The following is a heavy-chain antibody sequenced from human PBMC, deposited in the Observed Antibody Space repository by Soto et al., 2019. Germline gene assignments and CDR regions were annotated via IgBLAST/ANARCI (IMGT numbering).Heavy chain of an antibody. Sequence: ASVKVSCKASGYTFTSYDINWVRQATGQGLEWMGWMNPNSGNTGYAQKFQGRVTMTRNTSISTAYMELSSLRSEDTAVYYCATLDSGYYYPFDYWGQGTLVTVSS. CDR3: ATLDSGYYYPFDY. CDR1: GYTFTSYD. J-gene: IGHJ4*02. V-gene: IGHV1-8*01. D-gene: IGHD3-22*01. CDR2: MNPNSGNT.